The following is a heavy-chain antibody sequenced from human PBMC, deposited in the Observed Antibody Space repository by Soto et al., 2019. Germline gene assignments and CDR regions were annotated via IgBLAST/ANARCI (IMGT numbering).Heavy chain of an antibody. Sequence: EVQLAESGGGLVKPGGSLRLSCAASGFSISSYSMNWVRQAPGKGLEWVSSISTSSHHSQYADSVRGRFTISRDNAKNSLYLQMDSLRDEETAVYHCVPDVVAIADTGYWGQGTLVTVSS. CDR2: ISTSSHHS. V-gene: IGHV3-21*01. CDR1: GFSISSYS. J-gene: IGHJ4*02. CDR3: VPDVVAIADTGY. D-gene: IGHD2-15*01.